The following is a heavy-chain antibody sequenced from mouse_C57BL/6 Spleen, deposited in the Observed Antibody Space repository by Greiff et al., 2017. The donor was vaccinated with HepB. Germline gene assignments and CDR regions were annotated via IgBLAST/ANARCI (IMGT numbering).Heavy chain of an antibody. D-gene: IGHD2-4*01. V-gene: IGHV5-6*01. J-gene: IGHJ1*03. CDR1: GFTFSSYG. CDR2: ISSGGSYT. Sequence: EVKLVESGGDLVKPGGSLKLSCAASGFTFSSYGMSWVRQTPDKRLEWVATISSGGSYTYYPDSVKGRFTISRDNAKNTLYLQMSSLTSEDTAMYYCARHGDYDPYWYFDVWGTGTTVTVSS. CDR3: ARHGDYDPYWYFDV.